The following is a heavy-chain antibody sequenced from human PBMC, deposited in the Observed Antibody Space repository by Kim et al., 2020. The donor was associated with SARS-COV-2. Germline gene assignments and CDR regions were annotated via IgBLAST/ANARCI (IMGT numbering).Heavy chain of an antibody. CDR1: GFTFSSYS. J-gene: IGHJ5*02. D-gene: IGHD3-9*01. CDR3: ARGSIDYDILTGSEQLNPFDP. Sequence: GGSLRLSCAASGFTFSSYSMNWVRQAPGKGLEWVSSISSSSSYIYYADSVKGRCTISRDNAKNSLYLQMNSLRAEDTAVYYCARGSIDYDILTGSEQLNPFDPWGQGTLVTVSS. CDR2: ISSSSSYI. V-gene: IGHV3-21*01.